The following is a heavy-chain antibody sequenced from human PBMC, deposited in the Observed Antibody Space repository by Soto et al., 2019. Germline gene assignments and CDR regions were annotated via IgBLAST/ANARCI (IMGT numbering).Heavy chain of an antibody. CDR1: GFTFNSYV. CDR2: ISRSGRGSA. CDR3: ARGRYLDSSDYWVANLPFDH. J-gene: IGHJ4*02. D-gene: IGHD3-22*01. V-gene: IGHV3-23*01. Sequence: GGSLRLSCAASGFTFNSYVMTWVRQAPGERLEWVSSISRSGRGSAYYADSVKGRFTISRDNSENTLFLQMNNLRDEDTALYYCARGRYLDSSDYWVANLPFDHWGLGXLVTVSS.